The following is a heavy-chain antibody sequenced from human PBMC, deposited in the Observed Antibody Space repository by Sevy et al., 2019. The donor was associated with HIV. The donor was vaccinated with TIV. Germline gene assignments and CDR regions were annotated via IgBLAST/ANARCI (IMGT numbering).Heavy chain of an antibody. CDR1: GFTFSSYA. J-gene: IGHJ6*02. CDR2: ISYDGSNK. D-gene: IGHD3-16*02. V-gene: IGHV3-30*04. CDR3: ASDLVITFGGVIPDYYYYYGMDV. Sequence: GGSLRLSCAASGFTFSSYAMHWVRQAPGKGLEWVAVISYDGSNKYYADSVKGRFTISRDNSKNTLYLQMNSLRAEDTAVYYGASDLVITFGGVIPDYYYYYGMDVWGQGTTVTVSS.